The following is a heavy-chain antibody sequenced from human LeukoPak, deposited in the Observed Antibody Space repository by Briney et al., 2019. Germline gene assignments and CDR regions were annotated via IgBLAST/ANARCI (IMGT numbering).Heavy chain of an antibody. CDR2: INPNSGGT. J-gene: IGHJ4*02. D-gene: IGHD5-12*01. CDR1: RYTFTGYY. CDR3: ARGQGDSGSDVDY. V-gene: IGHV1-2*02. Sequence: ASVRGSCTASRYTFTGYYMHWVRQAPGQGLEWMGWINPNSGGTNHAQKFQGRVTTTRDTSISTAYMELSRLRSDDTAVYYCARGQGDSGSDVDYWGQGTLVTVSS.